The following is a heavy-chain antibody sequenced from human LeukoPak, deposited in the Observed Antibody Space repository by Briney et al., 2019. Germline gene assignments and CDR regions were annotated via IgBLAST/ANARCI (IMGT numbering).Heavy chain of an antibody. Sequence: ASVKVSCKASGYTFTTYYIHWVRQAPGQGLEWMGIISPSGGSTSYAQKFQGRVTMTRDTSTSTVYMELSSLRSEDTDVYYCTRTYYYDSIGNYYGRDAFDIWGQGTMVTVSS. J-gene: IGHJ3*02. CDR2: ISPSGGST. CDR1: GYTFTTYY. CDR3: TRTYYYDSIGNYYGRDAFDI. D-gene: IGHD3-22*01. V-gene: IGHV1-46*01.